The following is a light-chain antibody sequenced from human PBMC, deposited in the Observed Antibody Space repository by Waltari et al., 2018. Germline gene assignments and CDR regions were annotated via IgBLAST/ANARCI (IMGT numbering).Light chain of an antibody. Sequence: EIVMTQSPATLSVSPGERATLSCRASQSVSSNLAWYQQKPGQAPRLLIYCASTRATGIPARFSGSGSGTEFTLTISSLQSEDFAVYYCQHYDDWPITFGPGTTVDIK. CDR1: QSVSSN. CDR3: QHYDDWPIT. CDR2: CAS. V-gene: IGKV3-15*01. J-gene: IGKJ3*01.